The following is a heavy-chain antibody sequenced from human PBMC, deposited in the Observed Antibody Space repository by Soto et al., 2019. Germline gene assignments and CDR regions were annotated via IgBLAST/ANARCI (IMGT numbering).Heavy chain of an antibody. D-gene: IGHD2-2*01. Sequence: QVQLVQSGAEVKKPGSSVKVSCKASGDTFSTSAISWVRQAPGQGLQWMAGIITIFGTANYAQKFQGRVTVTADRATSPAYLEVSNLRSEDTAMYYCARSCSTSSCHIYYSAMDVWGQGTAVTVSS. CDR1: GDTFSTSA. V-gene: IGHV1-69*06. CDR3: ARSCSTSSCHIYYSAMDV. J-gene: IGHJ6*02. CDR2: IITIFGTA.